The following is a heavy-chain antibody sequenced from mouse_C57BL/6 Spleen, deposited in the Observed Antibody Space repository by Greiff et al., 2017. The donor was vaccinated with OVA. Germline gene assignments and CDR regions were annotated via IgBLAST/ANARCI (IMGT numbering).Heavy chain of an antibody. CDR2: IHPNSGST. Sequence: QVQLQQPGAELVKPGASVKLSCKASGYTFTSYWMHWVKQRPGQGLEWIGMIHPNSGSTNYNEKFKSKATLTVDKSSSTAYMQLSSLTSEDSAVYYCARGGGSSDGYFDVWGTGTTVTVSS. V-gene: IGHV1-64*01. CDR3: ARGGGSSDGYFDV. CDR1: GYTFTSYW. D-gene: IGHD1-1*01. J-gene: IGHJ1*03.